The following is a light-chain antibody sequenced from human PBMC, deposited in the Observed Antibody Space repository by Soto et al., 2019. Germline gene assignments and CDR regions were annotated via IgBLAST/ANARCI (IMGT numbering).Light chain of an antibody. Sequence: EIALTQSPATLSVSPGERATLSCRASHSAASAVAWYQQKPGQAPRLLIYDASTRATGIPARFSGSGSATEFTLTISSLQSEDFAVYSCQQYRDWPLTFGGGTKVDLK. J-gene: IGKJ4*01. CDR2: DAS. CDR1: HSAASA. CDR3: QQYRDWPLT. V-gene: IGKV3-15*01.